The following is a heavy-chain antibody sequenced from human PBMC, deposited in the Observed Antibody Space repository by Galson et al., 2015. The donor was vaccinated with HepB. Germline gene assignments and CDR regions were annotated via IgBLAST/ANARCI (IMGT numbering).Heavy chain of an antibody. Sequence: SLRLSCAASGFTFDDYAMHWVRQAPGKGLEWVSGISWNSGSIGYADSVKGRFTISRDNAKNSLYLQMNSLRAEDTALYYCAKEHSHGSYGDWGQGTLVTVSS. CDR1: GFTFDDYA. J-gene: IGHJ4*02. CDR3: AKEHSHGSYGD. CDR2: ISWNSGSI. V-gene: IGHV3-9*01. D-gene: IGHD1-26*01.